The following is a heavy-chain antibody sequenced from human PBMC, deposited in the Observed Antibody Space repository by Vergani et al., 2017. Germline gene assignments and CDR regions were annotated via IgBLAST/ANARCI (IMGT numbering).Heavy chain of an antibody. J-gene: IGHJ5*02. CDR1: GFIFSDYY. Sequence: QVQLVESGGGLVKPGGSLILSCAASGFIFSDYYMTWIRQTPGKGLEWLAHISDGGETKMYAESLKGRFTVSRDNTKNLLILQMKTLKVDDTATYYCGRKXSPASLMDKPIDIWGQGTLVTVSS. V-gene: IGHV3-11*01. CDR2: ISDGGETK. CDR3: GRKXSPASLMDKPIDI. D-gene: IGHD2-2*01.